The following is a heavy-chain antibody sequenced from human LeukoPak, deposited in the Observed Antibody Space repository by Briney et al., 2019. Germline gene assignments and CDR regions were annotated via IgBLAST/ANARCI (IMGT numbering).Heavy chain of an antibody. D-gene: IGHD1-14*01. CDR2: ISGSGGTT. V-gene: IGHV3-23*01. CDR1: GFTFNNYV. Sequence: PGGSLRLSCAASGFTFNNYVMNWVRQAPGKGLEWVSVISGSGGTTYYADSVKGRFTISRDSSKNTLYLQMNSLRAEDTAVYYCAKVSGGGLYYDGMDVWGQGTTVTVSS. J-gene: IGHJ6*02. CDR3: AKVSGGGLYYDGMDV.